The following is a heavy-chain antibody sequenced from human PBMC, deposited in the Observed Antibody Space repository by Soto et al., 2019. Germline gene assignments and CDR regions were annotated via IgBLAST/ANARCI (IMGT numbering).Heavy chain of an antibody. CDR2: IYYSGST. CDR1: GVSISSSSYY. CDR3: ARGYFDWLLPD. Sequence: SETLSLTCTVSGVSISSSSYYWGWIRQPPGKGLEWIGYIYYSGSTNYNPSLKSRVTISVDTSKNQFSLKLSSVTAADTAVYYCARGYFDWLLPDWGQGTLVTVSS. V-gene: IGHV4-61*05. D-gene: IGHD3-9*01. J-gene: IGHJ4*02.